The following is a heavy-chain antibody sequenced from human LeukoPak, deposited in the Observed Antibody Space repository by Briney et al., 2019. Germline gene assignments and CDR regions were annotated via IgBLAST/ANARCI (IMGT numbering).Heavy chain of an antibody. J-gene: IGHJ4*02. CDR1: GGSISSYY. V-gene: IGHV4-59*01. Sequence: PSETLSLTCTVSGGSISSYYWSWIRQPPGKGLEWIGYIYYSGTTNYNPSLKSRVTISVDTSKNQFSLKLSSVTAADTAVYYCARGVYVAAAQYGYWGQGTLVTVSS. CDR3: ARGVYVAAAQYGY. CDR2: IYYSGTT. D-gene: IGHD6-13*01.